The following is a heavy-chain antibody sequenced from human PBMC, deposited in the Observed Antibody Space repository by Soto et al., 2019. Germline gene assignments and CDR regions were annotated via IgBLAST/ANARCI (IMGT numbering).Heavy chain of an antibody. CDR2: ISGSGGST. D-gene: IGHD4-17*01. J-gene: IGHJ4*02. CDR1: GFTFRSYA. CDR3: ARLHRIIMTTVTTALDY. V-gene: IGHV3-23*01. Sequence: EVQLLESGGGLVQPGGSLRLSCAASGFTFRSYAMSWVRQAPGKGLEWVSAISGSGGSTYYADSVKGRFTISRDNSKNPLYRQMNSLRAEDTAVYYCARLHRIIMTTVTTALDYWGQGTLVTVSS.